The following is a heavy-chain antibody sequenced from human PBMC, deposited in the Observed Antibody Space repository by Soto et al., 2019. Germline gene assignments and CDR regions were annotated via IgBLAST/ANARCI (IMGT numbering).Heavy chain of an antibody. Sequence: SGGSLRLSCAASGFTFSSYSMNWVRQAPGKGLEWVSYISSRSSTIYYADSVKGRFTISRDNAKNSLYLQMNSLRDEDTAVYYCASDYLYYDTSGDGIQYWGQGTLVTVSS. D-gene: IGHD3-22*01. J-gene: IGHJ1*01. CDR3: ASDYLYYDTSGDGIQY. CDR2: ISSRSSTI. V-gene: IGHV3-48*02. CDR1: GFTFSSYS.